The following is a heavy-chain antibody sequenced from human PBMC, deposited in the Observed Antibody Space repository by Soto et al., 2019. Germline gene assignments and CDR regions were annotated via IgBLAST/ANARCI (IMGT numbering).Heavy chain of an antibody. CDR3: ARGARTATILYRFDP. Sequence: QVQLVQSGAEVKKPGASVKVSCKASGYTFSSFPISWVRQAPGQGLEWMGSIRTYNGDTNYAQKLQGRIPMTTETSTNTASMELRSLRSDDTAVYYCARGARTATILYRFDPWGQGTLVTVSS. J-gene: IGHJ5*02. CDR1: GYTFSSFP. V-gene: IGHV1-18*01. D-gene: IGHD2-15*01. CDR2: IRTYNGDT.